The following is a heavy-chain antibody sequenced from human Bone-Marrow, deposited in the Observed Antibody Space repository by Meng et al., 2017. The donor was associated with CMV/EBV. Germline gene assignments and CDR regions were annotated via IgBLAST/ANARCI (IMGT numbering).Heavy chain of an antibody. Sequence: SQTLSLTCAVYGGSFSGYYWSWIRQPPGKGLEWIGEINHSGSTNYNPSLKSRVTISVDTSKNQFSLKLSSVTAADTAVYYCARYCDFWSGYKNNWFDPWGQGTLVTVSS. CDR1: GGSFSGYY. CDR2: INHSGST. J-gene: IGHJ5*02. V-gene: IGHV4-34*01. CDR3: ARYCDFWSGYKNNWFDP. D-gene: IGHD3-3*01.